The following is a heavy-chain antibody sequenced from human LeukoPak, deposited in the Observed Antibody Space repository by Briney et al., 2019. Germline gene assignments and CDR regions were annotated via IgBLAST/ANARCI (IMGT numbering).Heavy chain of an antibody. CDR1: GFTFSSNA. CDR2: ISGSGGST. CDR3: AKVITAGWQKDDLDI. D-gene: IGHD5-18*01. V-gene: IGHV3-23*01. J-gene: IGHJ3*02. Sequence: PGGSLRLSCAASGFTFSSNAMNWVRQAPGKGLEWVSAISGSGGSTYYADSVKGRFTISRDNSKNTLYLQMNNLGAEDTALYYCAKVITAGWQKDDLDIWGQGTMVTVSS.